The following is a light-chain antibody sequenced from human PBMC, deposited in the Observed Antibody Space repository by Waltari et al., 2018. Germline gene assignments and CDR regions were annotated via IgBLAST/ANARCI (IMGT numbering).Light chain of an antibody. CDR3: SSYTSSSRV. V-gene: IGLV2-14*01. CDR1: SRDVGGYNY. J-gene: IGLJ2*01. CDR2: NVS. Sequence: QSALTQPASVSGSPGQSITISCTGTSRDVGGYNYVSWYQQHPSKAPKLMIYNVSRRPSRVPIPFAGPKSGHTASMTISGLQAEDEADYYCSSYTSSSRVFGGGTKLTVL.